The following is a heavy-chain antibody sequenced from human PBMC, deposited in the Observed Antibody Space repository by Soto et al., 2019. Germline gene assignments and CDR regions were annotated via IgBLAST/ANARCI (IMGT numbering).Heavy chain of an antibody. CDR2: ISGSGGST. CDR3: EKDLRLGGYSYGYLDY. CDR1: GFTFSSYA. D-gene: IGHD5-18*01. Sequence: LRLSCAASGFTFSSYAMSWVRQAPGKGLEWVSAISGSGGSTYYADSVKGRFTISRDNSKNTLYLQMNSLRAEDTAVYYCEKDLRLGGYSYGYLDYWGQGTLVTVS. V-gene: IGHV3-23*01. J-gene: IGHJ4*02.